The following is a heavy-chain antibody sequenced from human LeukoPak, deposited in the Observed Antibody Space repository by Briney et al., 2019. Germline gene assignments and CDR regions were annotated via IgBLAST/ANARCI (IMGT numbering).Heavy chain of an antibody. CDR1: GFIVTGNY. V-gene: IGHV3-53*01. CDR2: IYSGGTT. CDR3: ARVLYYYASVSYNYYMDV. J-gene: IGHJ6*03. Sequence: GGSLRLSCAVSGFIVTGNYMTWVRLAPGKGLGWVSTIYSGGTTFYTDSVRGRFTISRDNSKNTLYLQMNSLRAEDAAIYYCARVLYYYASVSYNYYMDVWGKGTTVTISS. D-gene: IGHD3-10*01.